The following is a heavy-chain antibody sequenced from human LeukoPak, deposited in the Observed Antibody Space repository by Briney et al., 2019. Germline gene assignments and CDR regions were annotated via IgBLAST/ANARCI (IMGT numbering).Heavy chain of an antibody. Sequence: GGSLRLSCAASGFTFSSYWMHWVRQAPGKGLVWVSRINSDGSSTSYADSAKGRFTISRDNAKNTLYLQMNSLRAEDTAVYYCAREWRYCSSTSCYSGFDYFDYWGQGTLVTVSS. CDR1: GFTFSSYW. CDR2: INSDGSST. J-gene: IGHJ4*02. CDR3: AREWRYCSSTSCYSGFDYFDY. D-gene: IGHD2-2*01. V-gene: IGHV3-74*01.